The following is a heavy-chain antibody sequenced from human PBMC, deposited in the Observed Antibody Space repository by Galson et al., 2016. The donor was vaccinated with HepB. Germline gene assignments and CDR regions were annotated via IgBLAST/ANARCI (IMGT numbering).Heavy chain of an antibody. CDR1: GFTFSDYY. Sequence: SLRLSCAASGFTFSDYYMSWIRQAPGKGLECVSYISSSAATIYYGDSVKGRFTVSRDNAKNSLYLQMNSLRAEDTAMYYCARGQWGPAALYYFDSWGQGSLVTVSS. CDR3: ARGQWGPAALYYFDS. J-gene: IGHJ4*02. D-gene: IGHD2-2*01. CDR2: ISSSAATI. V-gene: IGHV3-11*01.